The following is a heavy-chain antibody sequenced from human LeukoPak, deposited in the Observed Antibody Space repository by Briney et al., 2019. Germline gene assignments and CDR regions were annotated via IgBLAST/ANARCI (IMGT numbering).Heavy chain of an antibody. Sequence: PGGSLRLSCAASGFTFSSYAMSWVRQAPGKGLEWVSAISGSGGSTYYADSVKGRFTISRDNSKNTLYLQMNSLRAEDTAVYYCAKDWGYCSGGSCHSGDDAFDIWGQGTMVTVSS. J-gene: IGHJ3*02. V-gene: IGHV3-23*01. CDR2: ISGSGGST. CDR1: GFTFSSYA. D-gene: IGHD2-15*01. CDR3: AKDWGYCSGGSCHSGDDAFDI.